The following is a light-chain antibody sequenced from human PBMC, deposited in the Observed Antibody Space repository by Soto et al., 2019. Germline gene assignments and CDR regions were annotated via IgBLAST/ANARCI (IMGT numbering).Light chain of an antibody. J-gene: IGLJ7*01. Sequence: QSVLTQPPSVSGSPGQSVTISCTGTSSDVGNYNHVSWYQQPPGTAPKLMIYEVSNRPSGVPDRFSGSKSGNTASLTISGLQAEDEADYYCTSYTSSSTLLFGGGTQLTVL. CDR3: TSYTSSSTLL. CDR2: EVS. V-gene: IGLV2-18*02. CDR1: SSDVGNYNH.